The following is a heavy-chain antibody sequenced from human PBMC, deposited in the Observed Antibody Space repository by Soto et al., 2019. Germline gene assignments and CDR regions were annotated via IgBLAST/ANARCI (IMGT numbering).Heavy chain of an antibody. D-gene: IGHD3-10*01. CDR2: NNHSGST. CDR3: EVGKVVRGSYVTLDY. J-gene: IGHJ4*02. V-gene: IGHV4-34*01. CDR1: GGSFSGYY. Sequence: QVQLQQWGAGLLKPSETLSLTSAVYGGSFSGYYWSWIRQPPGQGLEWIGENNHSGSTNYNPSLKSRVTLAVHTSKNKYSLKLSSVTDAATAVYYCEVGKVVRGSYVTLDYWGQGIMVSVSS.